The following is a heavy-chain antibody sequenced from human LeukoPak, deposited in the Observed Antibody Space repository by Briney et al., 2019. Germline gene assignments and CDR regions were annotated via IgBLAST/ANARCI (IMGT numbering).Heavy chain of an antibody. CDR3: ASSPAYSSSWEAIDN. Sequence: GGSLRLSCAASGLTFSNYDMHWVRQAAGKGLEWVSGIGTAGDTYYPGSVKGRFTISRENAKNSLYLQMNSLSAGDTAVYFCASSPAYSSSWEAIDNWGQGTLVTVSS. J-gene: IGHJ4*02. D-gene: IGHD6-13*01. V-gene: IGHV3-13*01. CDR1: GLTFSNYD. CDR2: IGTAGDT.